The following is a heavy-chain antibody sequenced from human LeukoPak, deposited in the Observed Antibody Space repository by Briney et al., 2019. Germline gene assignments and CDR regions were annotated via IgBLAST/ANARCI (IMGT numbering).Heavy chain of an antibody. J-gene: IGHJ4*02. CDR1: GFTFSSYA. V-gene: IGHV3-23*01. CDR3: AKKRYDILTGPNY. CDR2: ISGSGGST. D-gene: IGHD3-9*01. Sequence: GGSLTLSCAASGFTFSSYAMSWVRQAPGKGLEWVSAISGSGGSTYYADSVKGRFTISRDNSKNTLYLQMNSLRAEDTAVYYCAKKRYDILTGPNYWGQGTLVTVSS.